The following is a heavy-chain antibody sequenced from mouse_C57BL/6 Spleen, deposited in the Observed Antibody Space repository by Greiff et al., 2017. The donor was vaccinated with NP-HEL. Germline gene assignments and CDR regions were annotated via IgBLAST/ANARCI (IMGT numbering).Heavy chain of an antibody. V-gene: IGHV10-1*01. Sequence: EVQGVESGGGLVQPKGSLKLSCAASGFSFNTYAMNWVRQAPGKGLEWVARIRSKSNNYATYYADSVKDRFTISRDDSESMLYLQMNNLKTEDTAMYYCVSDGYYPYWYFDVWGTGTTVTVSS. CDR2: IRSKSNNYAT. J-gene: IGHJ1*03. CDR3: VSDGYYPYWYFDV. D-gene: IGHD2-3*01. CDR1: GFSFNTYA.